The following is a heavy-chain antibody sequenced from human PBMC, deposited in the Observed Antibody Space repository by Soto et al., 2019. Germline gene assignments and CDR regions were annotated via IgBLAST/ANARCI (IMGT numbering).Heavy chain of an antibody. CDR3: ARGPAYSPGQIDY. J-gene: IGHJ4*02. D-gene: IGHD4-4*01. V-gene: IGHV4-39*01. CDR1: GGSISSSSYY. CDR2: IYYSGST. Sequence: SETLSLTCTVSGGSISSSSYYWGWIRQPPGKGLEWIGSIYYSGSTYYNPSLKSRVTISVDTSKNQFSLKLSSVTAADTAVYYCARGPAYSPGQIDYWGQGTLVTVSS.